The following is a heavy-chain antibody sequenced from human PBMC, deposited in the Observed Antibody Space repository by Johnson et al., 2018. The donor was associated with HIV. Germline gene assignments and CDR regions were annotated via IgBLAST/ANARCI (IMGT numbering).Heavy chain of an antibody. CDR1: GFTVSSNY. CDR2: IYSGGST. D-gene: IGHD3-22*01. CDR3: ARPLSSGLGFDAFDI. V-gene: IGHV3-66*02. Sequence: VQLVESGGGLVQPGGSLRLSCAASGFTVSSNYMSWVRQAPGKGLEWVSVIYSGGSTYYADSVKGRFTISRDNAKTSPYRQMNSLRAEDTAVYYCARPLSSGLGFDAFDIWGQGTMVTVSS. J-gene: IGHJ3*02.